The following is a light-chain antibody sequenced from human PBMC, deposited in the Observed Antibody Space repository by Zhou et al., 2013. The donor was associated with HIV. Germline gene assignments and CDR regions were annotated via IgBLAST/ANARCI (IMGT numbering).Light chain of an antibody. CDR3: QQRSDWPPT. V-gene: IGKV3D-20*02. CDR2: DAS. Sequence: DIVLTQSPGTLSLSPGERVTLSCRASQSVSSNYLAWYQQKPGQAPRLLIYDASKRATGIPARFSGSGSGTDFTLTISSLEPEDFAVYYCQQRSDWPPTFGGGARVDIK. J-gene: IGKJ4*01. CDR1: QSVSSNY.